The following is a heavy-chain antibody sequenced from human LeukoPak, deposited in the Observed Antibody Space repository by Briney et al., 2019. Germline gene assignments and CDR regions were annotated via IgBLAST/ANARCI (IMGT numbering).Heavy chain of an antibody. CDR3: ATGRELDYSSSSDRTFDY. CDR1: GYTFTSYD. CDR2: MNPNSGNT. D-gene: IGHD6-6*01. V-gene: IGHV1-8*02. J-gene: IGHJ4*02. Sequence: GASVKVSCKASGYTFTSYDINWVRQATGQGLEWMGWMNPNSGNTGYAQKFQGRVTMTRDTSSSTVYMELSSLRSEDTAVYYCATGRELDYSSSSDRTFDYWGQGTLVTVSS.